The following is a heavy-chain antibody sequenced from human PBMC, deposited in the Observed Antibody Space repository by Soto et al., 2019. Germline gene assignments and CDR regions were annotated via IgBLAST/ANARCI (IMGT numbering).Heavy chain of an antibody. CDR2: ISYDGSNK. CDR1: GFTFSSYG. CDR3: SKYPRWGEQWTGYYFDY. V-gene: IGHV3-30*18. D-gene: IGHD3-16*01. Sequence: PGGSLRLSCAASGFTFSSYGMHWVRQAPGKGLEWVAVISYDGSNKYYADSVKGRFTISRDNSKNTLYLQMNSLRAEDTAVYYCSKYPRWGEQWTGYYFDYWGQGTLVTVSS. J-gene: IGHJ4*02.